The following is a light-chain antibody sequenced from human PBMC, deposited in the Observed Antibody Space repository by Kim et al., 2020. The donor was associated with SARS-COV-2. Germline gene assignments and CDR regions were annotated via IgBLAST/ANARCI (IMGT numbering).Light chain of an antibody. V-gene: IGKV1-16*02. CDR2: AAC. J-gene: IGKJ2*01. CDR3: QQYNSYPPV. CDR1: KGISNY. Sequence: SASVGDRVALPCRESKGISNYIAWFQQKPGKAPKSLIYAACSLQSGVPSKFSGRASGTDFTLTISSLQPEDFATYYCQQYNSYPPVFSQGTKLEI.